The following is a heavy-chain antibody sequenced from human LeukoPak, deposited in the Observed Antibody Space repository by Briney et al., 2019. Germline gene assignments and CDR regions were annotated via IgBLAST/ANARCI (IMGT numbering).Heavy chain of an antibody. Sequence: PGGSLRLSCTAAGFSFSSYPISWVRHARGRVFQWCSVISVSGGGTYDADSVKGRFTIYIDNSKNTLFLQINSLTAEDTAVYYLARGGYNHNDYWGQGTLVTVSS. CDR2: ISVSGGGT. CDR3: ARGGYNHNDY. D-gene: IGHD5-24*01. V-gene: IGHV3-23*01. CDR1: GFSFSSYP. J-gene: IGHJ4*02.